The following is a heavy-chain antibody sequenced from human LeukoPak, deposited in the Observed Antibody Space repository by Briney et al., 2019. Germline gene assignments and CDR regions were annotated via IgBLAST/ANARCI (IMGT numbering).Heavy chain of an antibody. D-gene: IGHD2-2*01. J-gene: IGHJ4*02. CDR2: INHSGST. V-gene: IGHV4-34*01. CDR3: ARGRDVVVPAAIGLDY. CDR1: GGSFSGYY. Sequence: SETLSLTCAVYGGSFSGYYWSWIRQPPGKGLEWIGEINHSGSTNYNPSLKSRVTISVDTSKNQISLKLSSVTAADTAVYYCARGRDVVVPAAIGLDYWGQGTLVTVSS.